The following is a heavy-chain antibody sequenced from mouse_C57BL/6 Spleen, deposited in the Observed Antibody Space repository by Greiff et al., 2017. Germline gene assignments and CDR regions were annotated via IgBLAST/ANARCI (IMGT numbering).Heavy chain of an antibody. CDR1: GFTITDYY. D-gene: IGHD1-1*01. Sequence: DVMLVESGGGLVQPGGSLSLSCAASGFTITDYYMSWVRQPPGKALEWLGFIRNKANGYTTEYSASVKGRFTISRDNSQSILYLQMNALRAEDSATYYCAIYFPITTVVADYYAMDYWGQGTSVTVSS. CDR2: IRNKANGYTT. CDR3: AIYFPITTVVADYYAMDY. V-gene: IGHV7-3*01. J-gene: IGHJ4*01.